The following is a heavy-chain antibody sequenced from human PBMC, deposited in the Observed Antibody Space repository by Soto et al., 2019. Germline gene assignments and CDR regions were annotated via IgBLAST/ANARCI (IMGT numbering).Heavy chain of an antibody. CDR1: GGSVSSYC. V-gene: IGHV4-59*02. CDR3: ARTGLETTHRPPFDY. J-gene: IGHJ4*02. CDR2: IYYSGST. D-gene: IGHD1-1*01. Sequence: SATESLTDAVSGGSVSSYCWSWIRQKQGKGLEWIGEIYYSGSTNYNPSLKSRVTISVDKSKNQFSLKLSSVTAADTAVYYCARTGLETTHRPPFDYWGQGTLVTVSS.